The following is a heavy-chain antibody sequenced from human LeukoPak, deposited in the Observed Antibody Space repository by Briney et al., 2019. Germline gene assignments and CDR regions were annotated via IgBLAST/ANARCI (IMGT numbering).Heavy chain of an antibody. CDR3: ARHNPRGEVYYYDSSGYYYDY. CDR1: GGSISSYS. V-gene: IGHV4-59*08. J-gene: IGHJ4*02. CDR2: IYYSGST. Sequence: SETLSLTCTVSGGSISSYSWSWIRQPPGKGLEWIGYIYYSGSTNYNPSLKSRVTIPVDTSKNQFSLKLSSVTAADTAVYYCARHNPRGEVYYYDSSGYYYDYWGQGTLVTVSS. D-gene: IGHD3-22*01.